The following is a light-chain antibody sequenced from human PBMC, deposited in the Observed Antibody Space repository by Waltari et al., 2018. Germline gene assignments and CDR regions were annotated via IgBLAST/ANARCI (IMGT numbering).Light chain of an antibody. CDR3: ATWDDRQTGYVV. CDR2: SNS. J-gene: IGLJ2*01. Sequence: QSALTQPPSASGTPGQRVIISCSGSSSNIGSNAVSWYRQFPGTAPRLLIYSNSEPTSGVPDRFSGSKSGTSASLTISGLQSDDAADYYFATWDDRQTGYVVFGGGTKLTVL. CDR1: SSNIGSNA. V-gene: IGLV1-44*01.